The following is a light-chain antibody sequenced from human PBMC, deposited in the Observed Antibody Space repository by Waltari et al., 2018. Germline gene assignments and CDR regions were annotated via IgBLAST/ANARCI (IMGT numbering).Light chain of an antibody. CDR1: SSDVGSYNL. Sequence: QSALTQPASVSGSPGQSITISCTGTSSDVGSYNLVSWYQQHPGKAPKLMIYEVSKRPSGGFNRVSGSKSGNTASLTISGLQAEDEADYYCCSYAGSSSWVFGGGTKLTVL. CDR3: CSYAGSSSWV. CDR2: EVS. V-gene: IGLV2-23*02. J-gene: IGLJ3*02.